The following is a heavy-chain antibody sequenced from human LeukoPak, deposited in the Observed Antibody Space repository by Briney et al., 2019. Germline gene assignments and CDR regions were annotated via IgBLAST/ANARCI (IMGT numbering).Heavy chain of an antibody. CDR3: ARDSGGYDY. CDR2: ITTSGGNV. D-gene: IGHD5-12*01. CDR1: GFTFSSYA. V-gene: IGHV3-48*04. J-gene: IGHJ4*02. Sequence: GGSLRLSCAASGFTFSSYAMNWVRQAPGRGLEWVSYITTSGGNVYYADSVKGRFTVSRDNAKNSLYLQMNSLRAEDTAVYYCARDSGGYDYWGQGTLVTVSS.